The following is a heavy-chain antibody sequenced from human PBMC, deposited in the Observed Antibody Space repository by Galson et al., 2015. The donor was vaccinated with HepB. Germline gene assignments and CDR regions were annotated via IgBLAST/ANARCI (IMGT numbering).Heavy chain of an antibody. J-gene: IGHJ6*02. CDR3: ARDLGSSGWYAYYGMDV. CDR2: IIPIFGTA. D-gene: IGHD6-19*01. Sequence: CKASGGTFSSYAISWVRQAPGQGLEWMGGIIPIFGTANYAQKFQGRVTITADESTSTAYMELSSLRSEDTAVYYCARDLGSSGWYAYYGMDVWGQGTTVTVSS. CDR1: GGTFSSYA. V-gene: IGHV1-69*01.